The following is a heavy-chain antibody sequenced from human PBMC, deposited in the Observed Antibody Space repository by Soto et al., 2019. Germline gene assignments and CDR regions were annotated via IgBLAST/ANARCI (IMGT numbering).Heavy chain of an antibody. D-gene: IGHD2-21*01. Sequence: QLQLQESGSGLVKPSQTLSLTCAVSGGSISSGGYSWSWIRQPPGKGLEWIGYIYHSGSTYYNPSLRSRVTVSVDRSKNQFSLKLSSVTAADTAVYYCARIAVDGMDVWGQGTTVTVSS. CDR2: IYHSGST. CDR1: GGSISSGGYS. J-gene: IGHJ6*02. CDR3: ARIAVDGMDV. V-gene: IGHV4-30-2*01.